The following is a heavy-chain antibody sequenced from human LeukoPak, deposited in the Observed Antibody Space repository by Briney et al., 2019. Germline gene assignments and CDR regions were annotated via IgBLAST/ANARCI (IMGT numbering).Heavy chain of an antibody. J-gene: IGHJ5*02. Sequence: SETLSLTCTVSGGSINSGADYWSWIRYHPGKGLEWIGYIYYSGTTYYNPSLKSRVTISVDTSKNQFSLKLSSVTAADTAVYYCARPCGGDCFHNWFDPWGQGTLVTVSS. CDR3: ARPCGGDCFHNWFDP. V-gene: IGHV4-31*02. CDR1: GGSINSGADY. D-gene: IGHD2-21*02. CDR2: IYYSGTT.